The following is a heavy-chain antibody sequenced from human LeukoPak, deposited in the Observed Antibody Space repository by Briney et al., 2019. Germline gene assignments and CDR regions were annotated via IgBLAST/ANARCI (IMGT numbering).Heavy chain of an antibody. Sequence: PSETLSLTCAVYGGSFSGYYWSWIRQPPGKGPEWIGEINHSGSTNYNPSLKSRVTISVDTSKNQFSLKLSSVTAADTAVYYCARAYCSGGSCRYNWFDPWGQGTLVTVSS. CDR3: ARAYCSGGSCRYNWFDP. V-gene: IGHV4-34*01. CDR1: GGSFSGYY. CDR2: INHSGST. D-gene: IGHD2-15*01. J-gene: IGHJ5*02.